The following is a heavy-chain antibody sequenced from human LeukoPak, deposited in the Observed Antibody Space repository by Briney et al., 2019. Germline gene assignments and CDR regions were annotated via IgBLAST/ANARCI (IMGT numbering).Heavy chain of an antibody. D-gene: IGHD4-17*01. CDR2: ISAYNGNT. CDR1: GYTFTSYG. Sequence: GASVKVSCKASGYTFTSYGIGWVRQAPGQGLEWMGWISAYNGNTNYAQKLQGRVTMTTDTSTSTAYMELRSLRSDDTAVYYCARLARETTEHEVDYWGQGTLVTVSS. V-gene: IGHV1-18*01. CDR3: ARLARETTEHEVDY. J-gene: IGHJ4*02.